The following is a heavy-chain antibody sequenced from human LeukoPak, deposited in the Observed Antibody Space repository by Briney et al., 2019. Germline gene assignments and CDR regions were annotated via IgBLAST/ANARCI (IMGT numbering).Heavy chain of an antibody. CDR3: AREADSGYYRTVDY. CDR2: MSDDGSEK. Sequence: PGRSLTLSCTASGFTLSRFAMHWVRQAPGKGLERLGHMSDDGSEKHYVDSVRGRFTISRNPPKNTLYLEMTSLRTEDTAVYYCAREADSGYYRTVDYWGQGTMVTVS. V-gene: IGHV3-30-3*01. CDR1: GFTLSRFA. D-gene: IGHD2-15*01. J-gene: IGHJ4*02.